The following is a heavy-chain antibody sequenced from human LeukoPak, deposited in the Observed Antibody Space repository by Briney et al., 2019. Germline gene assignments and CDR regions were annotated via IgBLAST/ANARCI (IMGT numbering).Heavy chain of an antibody. CDR3: ARELTTQTKASCSGGNCLGYFDY. CDR2: IKQDGSEK. J-gene: IGHJ4*02. V-gene: IGHV3-7*01. D-gene: IGHD2-15*01. CDR1: GFTFNTYW. Sequence: PGRSLRLSCAASGFTFNTYWMTWVRHAPGKGLEWGANIKQDGSEKYYVDSVKGRFTISRDNAKNSLYLQRDRLRAEDTAVYYCARELTTQTKASCSGGNCLGYFDYCGQGTLVTVSS.